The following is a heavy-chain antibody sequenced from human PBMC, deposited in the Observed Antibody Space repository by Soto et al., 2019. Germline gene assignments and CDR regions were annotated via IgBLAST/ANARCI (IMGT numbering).Heavy chain of an antibody. Sequence: PGGSLSLSCAASGFTFISYAMTWVRQAPGKGLEWVGFIRGKAYGRTTEYAASVKGRFTISRDDSKGIAYLQMNSLKTEDTAVYYCARDRNGWETQATYFDYWGQGTLVTVSS. J-gene: IGHJ4*02. V-gene: IGHV3-49*04. CDR2: IRGKAYGRTT. D-gene: IGHD1-26*01. CDR1: GFTFISYA. CDR3: ARDRNGWETQATYFDY.